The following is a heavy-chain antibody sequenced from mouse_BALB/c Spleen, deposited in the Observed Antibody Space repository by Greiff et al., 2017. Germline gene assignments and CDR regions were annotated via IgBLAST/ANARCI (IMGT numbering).Heavy chain of an antibody. Sequence: VQLQQSGTVLARPGASVKMSCKASGYTFTSYWMHWVKQRPGQGLEWIGAIYPGNSDTSYNQKFKGKAKLTAVTSTSTAYMELSSLTNEDSAVYYCTRFMIRGYYAMDYWGQGTSVTVSS. CDR3: TRFMIRGYYAMDY. V-gene: IGHV1-5*01. CDR2: IYPGNSDT. J-gene: IGHJ4*01. CDR1: GYTFTSYW. D-gene: IGHD2-4*01.